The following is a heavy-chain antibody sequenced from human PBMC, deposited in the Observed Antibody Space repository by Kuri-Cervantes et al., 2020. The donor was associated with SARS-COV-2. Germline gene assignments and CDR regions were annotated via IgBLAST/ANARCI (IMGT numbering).Heavy chain of an antibody. CDR3: ARDQVEMGFDY. J-gene: IGHJ4*02. CDR2: IYFTGNT. V-gene: IGHV4-59*01. CDR1: GGSISGYY. Sequence: SETLSLTCAVSGGSISGYYWNWIRQPPGKGLGWIGYIYFTGNTNYNPSLKSRIIISVDMSKNKFSLNLTSVTAADTAVYYCARDQVEMGFDYWGQGTLVTVSS. D-gene: IGHD5-24*01.